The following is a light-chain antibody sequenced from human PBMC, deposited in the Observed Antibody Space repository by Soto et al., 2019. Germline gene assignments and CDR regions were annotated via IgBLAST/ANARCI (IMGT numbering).Light chain of an antibody. CDR3: QQSGSSPIT. CDR2: GAS. Sequence: IVLTQSPGTLSLSPGERATLSYRASQSVSSSYLAWYQQKPGQAPRLLIYGASSRATGIPDRFSGSGSGTDFTLTISRLEPEDFAVYYCQQSGSSPITFGQGTRLEI. CDR1: QSVSSSY. V-gene: IGKV3-20*01. J-gene: IGKJ5*01.